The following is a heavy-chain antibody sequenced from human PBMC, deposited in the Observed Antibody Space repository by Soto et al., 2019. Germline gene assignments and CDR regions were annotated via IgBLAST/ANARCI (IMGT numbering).Heavy chain of an antibody. CDR1: GFTFSSYA. J-gene: IGHJ3*02. CDR2: ISYDGSNK. V-gene: IGHV3-30-3*01. D-gene: IGHD3-16*01. CDR3: GRGEGGDAFDI. Sequence: GGSLRLSCAASGFTFSSYAMHWVRQAPGKGLEWVAVISYDGSNKYYADSVKGRFTISRDNSKNTLYLQMNSLRDEDTAVYYCGRGEGGDAFDIWGQGTMVTVSS.